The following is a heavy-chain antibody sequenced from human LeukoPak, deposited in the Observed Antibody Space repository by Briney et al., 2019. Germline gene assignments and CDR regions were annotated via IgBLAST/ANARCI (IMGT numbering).Heavy chain of an antibody. Sequence: KPSETLSLTCTVSGGSISSSSYYWGWIRQPPGKGLEWIGSIYYSGSTYYNPSLKSRVTISVDTSKNQFSLKLSSVTAADTAVYYCARHRLTPADDLYYFDYWGQGTLVTVSS. CDR2: IYYSGST. CDR1: GGSISSSSYY. V-gene: IGHV4-39*01. J-gene: IGHJ4*02. CDR3: ARHRLTPADDLYYFDY. D-gene: IGHD1-1*01.